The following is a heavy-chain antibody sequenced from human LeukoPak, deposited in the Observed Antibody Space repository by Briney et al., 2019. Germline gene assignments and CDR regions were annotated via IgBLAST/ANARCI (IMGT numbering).Heavy chain of an antibody. V-gene: IGHV3-53*01. CDR3: ARSVAKVGHYYYYGMDV. CDR1: GFTVSSNY. CDR2: IYSDGTT. Sequence: PGGSLRLSCAVSGFTVSSNYMSWVRQAPGKGLQWVSVIYSDGTTFYADSVKGRFTISRDNSKNTLFLQMNSLRAEDTAVYYCARSVAKVGHYYYYGMDVWGQGTTVTVSS. J-gene: IGHJ6*02. D-gene: IGHD5/OR15-5a*01.